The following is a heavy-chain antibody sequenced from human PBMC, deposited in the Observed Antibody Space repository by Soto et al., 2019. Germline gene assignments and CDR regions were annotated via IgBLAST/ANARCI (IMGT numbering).Heavy chain of an antibody. J-gene: IGHJ4*02. D-gene: IGHD3-9*01. V-gene: IGHV1-2*04. CDR1: GYTFTGYY. CDR3: ARAPRGTYYDILTGYYDVKYYLDY. Sequence: HVQLVQSGTEVKKPGASVKVSCKASGYTFTGYYMHWVRQAPGQGLERMGLINPNSGGTNYAQKCQAWGTMTRDTSISTAYMELSRLRSDDTAVYYCARAPRGTYYDILTGYYDVKYYLDYWGQGTLVTVSS. CDR2: INPNSGGT.